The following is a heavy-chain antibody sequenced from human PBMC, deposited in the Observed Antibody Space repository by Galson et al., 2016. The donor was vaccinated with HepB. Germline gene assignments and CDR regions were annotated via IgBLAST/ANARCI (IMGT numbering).Heavy chain of an antibody. CDR3: ARSPSMIRGVILDS. Sequence: TLSLTCTVSGGSVTSTSNYWGWIRQPPGKGLEWIGYIYYSGSTNYNPSLKSRVTISIDTSKNQFSLKLSSVTAADTAMYYCARSPSMIRGVILDSWGQGTLVTGSS. CDR1: GGSVTSTSNY. J-gene: IGHJ4*02. V-gene: IGHV4-61*01. CDR2: IYYSGST. D-gene: IGHD3-10*01.